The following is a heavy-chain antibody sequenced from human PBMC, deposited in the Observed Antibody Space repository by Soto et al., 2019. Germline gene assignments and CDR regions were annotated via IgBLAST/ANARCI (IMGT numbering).Heavy chain of an antibody. CDR3: ARERYQVISDGMDV. CDR2: SNPETGGT. CDR1: GYTFTGYY. Sequence: QVQLVQSGSDVKTPGASVRVSCKASGYTFTGYYVHWVREAPGQGLEWMGGSNPETGGTSYAQKFQGRVTLSRDTTINTAYLELSRLRFDDAAVYFCARERYQVISDGMDVWGQGTTVTVSS. V-gene: IGHV1-2*02. J-gene: IGHJ6*02. D-gene: IGHD2-2*01.